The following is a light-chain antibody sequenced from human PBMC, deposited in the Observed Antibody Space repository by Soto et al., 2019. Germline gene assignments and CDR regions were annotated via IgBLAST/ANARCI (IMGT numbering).Light chain of an antibody. V-gene: IGKV3-20*01. J-gene: IGKJ5*01. CDR2: GAS. Sequence: IVLTQSPGTLSLSPGDRATLSCRASQSVSSSYLAWYQQKPGQAPKLLIYGASSRATGIPDGFSGSGSGTDFTLLISRLVPENFVVYYCQLYGTSSITFGQGTRLEIQ. CDR1: QSVSSSY. CDR3: QLYGTSSIT.